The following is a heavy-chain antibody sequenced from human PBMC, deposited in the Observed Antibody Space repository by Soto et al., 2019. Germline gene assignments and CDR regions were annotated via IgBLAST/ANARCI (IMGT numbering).Heavy chain of an antibody. J-gene: IGHJ4*02. CDR1: GFSLSTTGVG. Sequence: QITLKESGPTLVKPTQTLTLTCTFSGFSLSTTGVGVGWIREPPGKALEWLALIFWDDDKCYSPSLKSRLTITKDTSKNQVVITMTNMDPVDTATYYCASPTGYRIFDCWSQGTLVAVSS. CDR2: IFWDDDK. CDR3: ASPTGYRIFDC. D-gene: IGHD3-9*01. V-gene: IGHV2-5*02.